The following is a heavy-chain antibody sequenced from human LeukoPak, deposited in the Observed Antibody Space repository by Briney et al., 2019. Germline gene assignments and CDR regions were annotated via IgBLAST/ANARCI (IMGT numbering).Heavy chain of an antibody. J-gene: IGHJ4*02. Sequence: SETLSLTCTVSGGSISSYYWSWIRQPPGKGLEWIGYIYYSGSTNYNPSLKSRVTISVDTSRNQFSLKLSSVTAADTAVYYCARASWGVFDYWGQGTLVTVSS. CDR1: GGSISSYY. CDR2: IYYSGST. D-gene: IGHD3-16*01. CDR3: ARASWGVFDY. V-gene: IGHV4-59*01.